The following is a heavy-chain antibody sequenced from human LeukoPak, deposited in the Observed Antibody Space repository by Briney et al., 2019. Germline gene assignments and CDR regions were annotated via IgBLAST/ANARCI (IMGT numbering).Heavy chain of an antibody. J-gene: IGHJ5*02. D-gene: IGHD2-15*01. V-gene: IGHV3-21*01. CDR3: AREDSRHNWFDP. CDR1: GFTFSSYS. CDR2: ISSSSSYI. Sequence: GGSLRLSCAASGFTFSSYSMNWVRQAPGKGLEWVSSISSSSSYIYYADSVKGRFTISRGNAKNSLYLQMNSLRAEDTAVYYCAREDSRHNWFDPWGQGTLVTVSS.